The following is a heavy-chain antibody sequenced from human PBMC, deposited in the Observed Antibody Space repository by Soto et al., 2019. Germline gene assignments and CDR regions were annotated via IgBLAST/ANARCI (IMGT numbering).Heavy chain of an antibody. V-gene: IGHV4-4*07. CDR1: GGSIISYY. J-gene: IGHJ5*02. Sequence: PSETLSLTCTVSGGSIISYYWSWRRQPAGKGLEWIGRIYTSGSTNYNPSLKSRVTMSVDTSKNQFSLRLSSVTAADTAVYYCARAFLDCSGGSCYGNWFDPWGQGTLVTVSS. CDR2: IYTSGST. CDR3: ARAFLDCSGGSCYGNWFDP. D-gene: IGHD2-15*01.